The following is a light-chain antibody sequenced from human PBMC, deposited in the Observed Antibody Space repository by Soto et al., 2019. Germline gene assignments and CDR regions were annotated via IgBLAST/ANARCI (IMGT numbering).Light chain of an antibody. CDR3: QHYGSSPWT. J-gene: IGKJ1*01. V-gene: IGKV3-20*01. CDR2: GAS. CDR1: QSVSSSY. Sequence: EIVLTRSPGTLSLSPGERATLSCRASQSVSSSYLAWYQQKPGQAPRLLIYGASSRATGIPDRFSGSGSGKDFTLTNSRLEPEDFAVYYCQHYGSSPWTFGQGTKVAIK.